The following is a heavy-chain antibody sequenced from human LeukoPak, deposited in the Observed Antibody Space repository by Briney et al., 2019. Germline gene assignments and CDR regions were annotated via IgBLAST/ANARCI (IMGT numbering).Heavy chain of an antibody. CDR3: ARESAPLEWLPYYYYGMDV. CDR2: IYYSGST. V-gene: IGHV4-61*01. Sequence: SETLSLTCTVSGGSVSSGSYYWSWIWQPPGKGLEWIGYIYYSGSTNYNPSLKSRVTISVDTSKNQFSLKLSSVTAADTAVYYCARESAPLEWLPYYYYGMDVWGQGTTVTVSS. CDR1: GGSVSSGSYY. J-gene: IGHJ6*02. D-gene: IGHD3-3*01.